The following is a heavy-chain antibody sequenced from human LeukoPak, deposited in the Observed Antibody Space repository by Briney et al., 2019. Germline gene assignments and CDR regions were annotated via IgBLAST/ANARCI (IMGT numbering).Heavy chain of an antibody. CDR3: ARGTESYYYDSSGYYPGNHAFDS. CDR1: GYTFTGYY. Sequence: GASVKVSCKASGYTFTGYYMHWVRQAPGQGLEWMGWINPNSGGTNYAQKFQGRVNMTRDTSISTAYMELRRLRSDDTAVYYCARGTESYYYDSSGYYPGNHAFDSWGQGTMVTVSS. J-gene: IGHJ3*02. V-gene: IGHV1-2*02. D-gene: IGHD3-22*01. CDR2: INPNSGGT.